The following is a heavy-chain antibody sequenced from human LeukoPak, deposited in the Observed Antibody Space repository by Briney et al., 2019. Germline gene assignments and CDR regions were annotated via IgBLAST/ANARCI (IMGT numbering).Heavy chain of an antibody. CDR3: AKDGAN. D-gene: IGHD4/OR15-4a*01. CDR1: GFTFSNYG. CDR2: IWYDGSNE. J-gene: IGHJ4*02. V-gene: IGHV3-33*06. Sequence: GGSPRLSCAASGFTFSNYGMHWVRQAAGMGQEWVAVIWYDGSNEHYTDSVKGRFTISRDNSKNTLYLQMNSLRAEDTAVYYCAKDGANWGQGTLVTVSS.